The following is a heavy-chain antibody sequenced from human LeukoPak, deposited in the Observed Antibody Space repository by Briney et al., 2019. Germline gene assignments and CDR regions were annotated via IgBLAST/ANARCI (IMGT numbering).Heavy chain of an antibody. CDR1: GFTFSSYG. CDR3: ARGDEVAAALFDY. V-gene: IGHV3-48*01. J-gene: IGHJ4*02. D-gene: IGHD6-13*01. CDR2: ISSSSSTI. Sequence: GGSLRLSCAASGFTFSSYGMHWVRQAPGKGLEWVSYISSSSSTIYYADSVKGRFTISRDNAKNSLYLQMNSLRAEDTAVYYCARGDEVAAALFDYWGQGTLVTVSS.